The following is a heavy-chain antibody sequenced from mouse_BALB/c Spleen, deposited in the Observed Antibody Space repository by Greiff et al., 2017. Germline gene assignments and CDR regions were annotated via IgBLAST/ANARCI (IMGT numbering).Heavy chain of an antibody. CDR3: ARESTVSAASDY. D-gene: IGHD1-1*01. V-gene: IGHV1S81*02. CDR1: GYTFTSYW. CDR2: INPSNGRT. Sequence: QVQLQQPGAELVKPGASVKLSCKASGYTFTSYWMHWVKQRPGQGLEWIGEINPSNGRTNYNEKFKSKATLTVDKSSRTAYMQLSSLTSEDSAVYYCARESTVSAASDYWGQGTTLTVSS. J-gene: IGHJ2*01.